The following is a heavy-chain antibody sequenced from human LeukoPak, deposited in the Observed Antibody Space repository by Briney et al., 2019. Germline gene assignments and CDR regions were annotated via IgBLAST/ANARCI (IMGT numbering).Heavy chain of an antibody. Sequence: PGRSLRLSCAASGFTFSSYGMHWVRQAPGKGLEWVAVISYNGSNKYYADSVKGRFTISRDNSKNTLYLQMNSLRAEDTAVYYCAKGSSSGWYRLLDYFDYWGQGTLVTVSS. V-gene: IGHV3-30*18. D-gene: IGHD6-19*01. CDR3: AKGSSSGWYRLLDYFDY. CDR1: GFTFSSYG. CDR2: ISYNGSNK. J-gene: IGHJ4*02.